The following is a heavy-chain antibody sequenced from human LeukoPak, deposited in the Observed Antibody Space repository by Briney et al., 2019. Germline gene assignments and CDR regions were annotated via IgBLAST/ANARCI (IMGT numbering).Heavy chain of an antibody. V-gene: IGHV3-23*01. CDR3: AKGSWRGELIDY. D-gene: IGHD1-26*01. J-gene: IGHJ4*02. Sequence: AGGSLRLSCVASGFTFSSYGMSWVRQAPGKGLEWVSAISGSGGSTYYADSVKGRFTISRDNSKKTLYLQMNSLRAEDTAVYYCAKGSWRGELIDYWGQGTLVTVSS. CDR1: GFTFSSYG. CDR2: ISGSGGST.